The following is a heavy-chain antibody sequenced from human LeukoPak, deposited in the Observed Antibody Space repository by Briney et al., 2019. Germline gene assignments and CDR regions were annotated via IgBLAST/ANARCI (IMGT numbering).Heavy chain of an antibody. V-gene: IGHV4-59*08. J-gene: IGHJ5*02. Sequence: SETLSLTCTVSGGSISSYYWSWIRQPPGRGLEWIGYIYYSGSTNYNPSLKSRVTISVDTSKNQFSLKLSSVTAADTAVYYCAYSSSWYDWFDPWGQGTLVTVSS. CDR2: IYYSGST. D-gene: IGHD6-13*01. CDR3: AYSSSWYDWFDP. CDR1: GGSISSYY.